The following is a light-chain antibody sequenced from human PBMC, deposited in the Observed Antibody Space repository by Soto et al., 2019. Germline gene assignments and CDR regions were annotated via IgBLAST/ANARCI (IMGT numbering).Light chain of an antibody. CDR3: QQYNSRWT. Sequence: DIQMTQSPPTLSASVGDRVTITSRASQSIYTGLAWYQQKPGKAPKLLIYYASSLQTGVPSRFSGSGSGTEFTLTISSLQPDDFAIYHCQQYNSRWTFGQGTKVDIK. CDR1: QSIYTG. J-gene: IGKJ1*01. CDR2: YAS. V-gene: IGKV1-5*01.